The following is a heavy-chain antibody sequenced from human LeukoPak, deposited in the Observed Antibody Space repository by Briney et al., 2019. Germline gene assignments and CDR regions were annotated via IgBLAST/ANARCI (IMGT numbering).Heavy chain of an antibody. V-gene: IGHV1-69*01. D-gene: IGHD3-3*01. CDR1: GGTFSSYA. CDR3: ATDDLWSGYGANYYGMDV. Sequence: GASVTVSCTASGGTFSSYAISWVRQAPGQGLEWMGGIIPIFGTANYAQKFQGRVTITADESTSTAYMELSSLRSEDTAVYYCATDDLWSGYGANYYGMDVWGQGTTVTVSS. CDR2: IIPIFGTA. J-gene: IGHJ6*02.